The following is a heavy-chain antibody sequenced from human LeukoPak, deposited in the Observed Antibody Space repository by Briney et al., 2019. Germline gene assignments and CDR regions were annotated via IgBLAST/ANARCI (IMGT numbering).Heavy chain of an antibody. CDR3: ARAPYYDSPDY. J-gene: IGHJ4*02. CDR1: GGSISSHY. V-gene: IGHV4-59*11. Sequence: SETLSLTCTVSGGSISSHYWSWIRQPPGKGLEWIGYIYYSGSTNYNPSLKSRVTISVDTSKNQFSLKLSSVTAADTAVYYCARAPYYDSPDYWGQGTLVTVSS. CDR2: IYYSGST. D-gene: IGHD3-22*01.